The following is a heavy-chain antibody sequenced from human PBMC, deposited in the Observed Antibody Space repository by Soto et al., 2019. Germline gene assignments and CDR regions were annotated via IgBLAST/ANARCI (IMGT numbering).Heavy chain of an antibody. CDR1: GGSISSSSYY. D-gene: IGHD5-12*01. CDR2: IYYSGST. V-gene: IGHV4-39*01. CDR3: ASRGGGWLQSMGAFDY. Sequence: PSETLSLTCTVSGGSISSSSYYWGWIRQPPGKGLEWIGSIYYSGSTYYNPSLKSRVTISVDTSKNQFSLKLSSVTAADTAVYYCASRGGGWLQSMGAFDYWGQGTLVTVSS. J-gene: IGHJ4*02.